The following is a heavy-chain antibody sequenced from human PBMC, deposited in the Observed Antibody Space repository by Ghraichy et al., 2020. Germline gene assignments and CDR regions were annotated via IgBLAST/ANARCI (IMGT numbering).Heavy chain of an antibody. CDR3: ARMSLAVAGTSFDY. J-gene: IGHJ4*02. Sequence: SCAVYGGSFSGYYWSWIRQPPGKGLEWIGEINHSGSTNYNPSLKSRVTISVDTSKNQFSLKLSSVTAADTAVYYCARMSLAVAGTSFDYWGQGTLVTVSS. V-gene: IGHV4-34*01. D-gene: IGHD6-19*01. CDR2: INHSGST. CDR1: GGSFSGYY.